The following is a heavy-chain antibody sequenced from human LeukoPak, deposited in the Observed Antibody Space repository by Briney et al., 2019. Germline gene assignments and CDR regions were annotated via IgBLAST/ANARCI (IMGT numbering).Heavy chain of an antibody. CDR3: AREKDYYDSSGAVGAFDI. Sequence: GRSLRLSCAASGFTFSSYGTHWVRQAPGKGLEWVAVIWYDGSNKYYADSVKGRFTISRDNSKNTLYLQMNSLRAEDTAVYYCAREKDYYDSSGAVGAFDIWGQGTMVTVSS. V-gene: IGHV3-33*01. CDR1: GFTFSSYG. CDR2: IWYDGSNK. J-gene: IGHJ3*02. D-gene: IGHD3-22*01.